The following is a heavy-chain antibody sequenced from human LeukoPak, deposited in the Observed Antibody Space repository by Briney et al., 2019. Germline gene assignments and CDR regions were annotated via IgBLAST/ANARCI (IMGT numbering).Heavy chain of an antibody. CDR3: AKGVRSGTYYNCFDP. J-gene: IGHJ5*02. D-gene: IGHD1-26*01. CDR2: ISGDGDNT. V-gene: IGHV3-43*02. Sequence: GGSLRLSCVASGFTLDDYALHWVRQAPGKDLEWISLISGDGDNTYYADSVKGRFTISRDNSKNSLYLQMSSLRAEDTALYYCAKGVRSGTYYNCFDPWGQGTLVTVSS. CDR1: GFTLDDYA.